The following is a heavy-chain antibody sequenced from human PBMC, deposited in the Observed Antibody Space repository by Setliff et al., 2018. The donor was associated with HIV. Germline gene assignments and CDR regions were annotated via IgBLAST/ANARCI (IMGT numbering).Heavy chain of an antibody. V-gene: IGHV3-9*01. J-gene: IGHJ4*02. D-gene: IGHD3-22*01. Sequence: SLKISCAASGFTFDDYAMHWVRQAPGKGLEWVSGISWNSGSIGYADSVKGRFTISRDNAKNSLYLQMNSLRSEDTALYYCATDSSGYYLGGFDYWGQGTLVTVSS. CDR1: GFTFDDYA. CDR3: ATDSSGYYLGGFDY. CDR2: ISWNSGSI.